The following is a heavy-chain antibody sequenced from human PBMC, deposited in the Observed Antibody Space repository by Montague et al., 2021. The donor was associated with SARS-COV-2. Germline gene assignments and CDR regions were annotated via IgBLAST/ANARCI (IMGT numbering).Heavy chain of an antibody. CDR2: INPDGGIT. J-gene: IGHJ4*02. Sequence: SLSLSCAASGFTFSSYAMHWARQAPGKGLVWVSRINPDGGITSYADSVKGRFIISRDNSKNTLSLQMNSLRADDTAVYYCVRDQVYYYDSPGDDFDYWGQGTLVTVSS. CDR1: GFTFSSYA. CDR3: VRDQVYYYDSPGDDFDY. D-gene: IGHD3-22*01. V-gene: IGHV3-74*01.